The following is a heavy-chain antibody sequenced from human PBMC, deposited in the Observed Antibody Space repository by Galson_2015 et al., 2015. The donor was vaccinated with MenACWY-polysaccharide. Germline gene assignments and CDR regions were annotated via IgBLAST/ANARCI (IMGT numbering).Heavy chain of an antibody. Sequence: SLRLACAASTVTFRGSGMHWVRQAPGKGLEWVAVIQYAAVYKQYLDSVKGRFSVSRDNSMSTLYLEMNNLRAEDTALYYCAREGSRIVFHAFDTWGQGTMVIVSS. D-gene: IGHD3-10*02. V-gene: IGHV3-33*01. CDR1: TVTFRGSG. J-gene: IGHJ3*02. CDR2: IQYAAVYK. CDR3: AREGSRIVFHAFDT.